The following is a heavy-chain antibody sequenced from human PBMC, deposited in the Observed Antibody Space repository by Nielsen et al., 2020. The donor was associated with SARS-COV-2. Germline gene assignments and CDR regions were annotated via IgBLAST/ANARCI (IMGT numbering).Heavy chain of an antibody. CDR1: GGSISSSSYY. Sequence: SETLSLTCTVSGGSISSSSYYWGWIRQPPGKGLEWIGSIYYSGSTYYNPSLKSRVTISVDTSKNQFSLKLSSVTAADTAVYYCARSPPPYYYDSSGYYGAYDAFDIWGQGTMVTVSS. CDR2: IYYSGST. CDR3: ARSPPPYYYDSSGYYGAYDAFDI. D-gene: IGHD3-22*01. V-gene: IGHV4-39*01. J-gene: IGHJ3*02.